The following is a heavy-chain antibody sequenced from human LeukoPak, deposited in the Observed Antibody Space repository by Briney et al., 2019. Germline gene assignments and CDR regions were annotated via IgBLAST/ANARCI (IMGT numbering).Heavy chain of an antibody. CDR2: INTNTGNP. CDR3: ARVIAAAGNNWFDP. CDR1: GYTFTSYA. V-gene: IGHV7-4-1*02. J-gene: IGHJ5*02. D-gene: IGHD6-13*01. Sequence: ASVKVSCKASGYTFTSYAMNWVRQAPGQGLEWMRWINTNTGNPTYAQGFTGRFVFSLDTSVSTAYLQISSLKAEDTAVYYCARVIAAAGNNWFDPWGQGTLVTVSS.